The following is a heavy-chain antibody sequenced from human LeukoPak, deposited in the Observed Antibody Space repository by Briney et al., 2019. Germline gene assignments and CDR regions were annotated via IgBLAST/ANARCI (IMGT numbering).Heavy chain of an antibody. CDR2: INSDGSST. CDR1: GFTFSSYW. Sequence: GGSLRLSCAASGFTFSSYWMHWVRQAPGKGLVWVSRINSDGSSTSYADSVKGRFTISRDNSKSTLYLQMNSLRVEDTAIYYCAKGGPQFFDYWGQGTLVTVSS. D-gene: IGHD5-24*01. J-gene: IGHJ4*02. CDR3: AKGGPQFFDY. V-gene: IGHV3-74*01.